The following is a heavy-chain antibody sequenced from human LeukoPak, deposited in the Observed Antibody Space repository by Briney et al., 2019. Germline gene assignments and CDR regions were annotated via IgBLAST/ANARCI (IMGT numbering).Heavy chain of an antibody. D-gene: IGHD3-16*02. V-gene: IGHV1-69*06. Sequence: ASVKVSCKASGGTFSSYAISWVRQAPGQGLEWMGGIIPIFGTANYAQKFQGRVTITADKSTSTAYMELTSLRSEDTAVYNCASGDYDYVWGSYRDVDYWGQGTLVTVSS. CDR3: ASGDYDYVWGSYRDVDY. CDR1: GGTFSSYA. CDR2: IIPIFGTA. J-gene: IGHJ4*02.